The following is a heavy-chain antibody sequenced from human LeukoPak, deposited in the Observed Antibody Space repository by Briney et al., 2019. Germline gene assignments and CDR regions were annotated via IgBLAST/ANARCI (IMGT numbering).Heavy chain of an antibody. CDR2: MNHSGST. CDR1: GGSFSGYD. V-gene: IGHV4-34*01. CDR3: ARRSQWLVRAFDY. J-gene: IGHJ4*02. D-gene: IGHD6-19*01. Sequence: SQTLSLTCAVYGGSFSGYDWSWIRQPPGQGMEGSGEMNHSGSTNYNPSLKSRVTISVDTSKNQFSLKLSSVTAADTAVYYCARRSQWLVRAFDYWGQGTLVTVSS.